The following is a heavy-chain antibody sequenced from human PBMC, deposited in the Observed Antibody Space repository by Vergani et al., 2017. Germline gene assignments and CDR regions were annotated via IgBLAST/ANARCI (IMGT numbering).Heavy chain of an antibody. V-gene: IGHV3-9*02. CDR2: ISWNSNSI. CDR1: GFTSAGYA. Sequence: EVQLVESGGGFVLPGRSLRLSCVASGFTSAGYAMHWVRQAPGKGLEWVAGISWNSNSIGYADSVKGRVTISRDKAKNSLYLQMNRLRAEDTAVYYCAKDLGTSSGGGWFDPWGQGTLVTVSS. D-gene: IGHD6-6*01. J-gene: IGHJ5*02. CDR3: AKDLGTSSGGGWFDP.